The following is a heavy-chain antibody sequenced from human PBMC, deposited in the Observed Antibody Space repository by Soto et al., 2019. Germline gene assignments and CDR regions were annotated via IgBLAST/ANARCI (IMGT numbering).Heavy chain of an antibody. J-gene: IGHJ4*02. CDR2: MNPNSGNT. CDR3: ARGLGEAAADCIDY. V-gene: IGHV1-8*01. CDR1: GYTFTSYD. Sequence: APVKVSCKASGYTFTSYDINWVRQATGQGLEWMGWMNPNSGNTGYAQKFQGRVTMTRNTSISTAYMELSSLRSEDTAVYYCARGLGEAAADCIDYWGQGTLVTVSS. D-gene: IGHD6-13*01.